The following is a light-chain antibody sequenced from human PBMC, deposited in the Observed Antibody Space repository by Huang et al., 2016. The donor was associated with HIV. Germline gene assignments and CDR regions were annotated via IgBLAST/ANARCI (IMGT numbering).Light chain of an antibody. V-gene: IGKV3-15*01. CDR2: AAS. CDR1: QTVSSN. J-gene: IGKJ2*01. Sequence: IVMTQSPDTLSVSPGQRATLSCRASQTVSSNLAWYRQIPGQPPRLLIYAASTRATGVPARFSGGGSGTEFALTISSLTSEDFTLYYCQQYDDWPPTFGQGTKLEI. CDR3: QQYDDWPPT.